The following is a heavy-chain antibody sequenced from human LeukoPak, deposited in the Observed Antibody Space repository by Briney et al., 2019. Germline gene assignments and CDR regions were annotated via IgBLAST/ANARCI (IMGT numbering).Heavy chain of an antibody. Sequence: PGGSLRLSCAASGFTFSDYAMHWVRQAPGKGLEFVSVIGPIGVYTYYANSGKGRFTISRDNSKSTVSLQMVSLRDEDMAVYYCASSPPGRTNWNYYDYWGRGTLVTVSS. V-gene: IGHV3-64*01. CDR1: GFTFSDYA. D-gene: IGHD1-1*01. CDR2: IGPIGVYT. J-gene: IGHJ4*02. CDR3: ASSPPGRTNWNYYDY.